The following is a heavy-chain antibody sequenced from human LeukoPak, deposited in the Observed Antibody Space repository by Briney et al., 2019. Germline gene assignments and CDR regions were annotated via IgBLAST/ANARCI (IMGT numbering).Heavy chain of an antibody. CDR1: GFTFSSYA. D-gene: IGHD3-10*01. J-gene: IGHJ4*02. CDR3: AKDRRFGEFLFDY. CDR2: VSGSDNST. V-gene: IGHV3-23*01. Sequence: GGSLRLSCAASGFTFSSYAMSWVRQAPGKGLEWVSTVSGSDNSTYYADSVKGRFTISRDNSKNTLYLQMHSLRAEDTAVYYCAKDRRFGEFLFDYWGQGTLVTVSS.